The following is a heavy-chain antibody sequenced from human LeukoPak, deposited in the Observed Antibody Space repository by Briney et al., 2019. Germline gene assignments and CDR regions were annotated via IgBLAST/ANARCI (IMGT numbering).Heavy chain of an antibody. CDR2: INHSGST. D-gene: IGHD2-2*02. Sequence: SETLSLTCAVYGGSSSGYYWSWIRQPPGKGLEWIGEINHSGSTNYNPSLKSRVTISVDTSKNQFSLKLSSVTAADTAVYYCARANQLLYGPDAFDIWGQGTMVTVSS. CDR1: GGSSSGYY. J-gene: IGHJ3*02. CDR3: ARANQLLYGPDAFDI. V-gene: IGHV4-34*01.